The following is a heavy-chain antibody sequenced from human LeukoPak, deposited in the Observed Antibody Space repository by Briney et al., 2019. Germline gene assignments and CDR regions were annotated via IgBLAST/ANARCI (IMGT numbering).Heavy chain of an antibody. D-gene: IGHD1-14*01. V-gene: IGHV3-21*01. CDR3: ARGTMNIPGEHGAFDY. J-gene: IGHJ4*02. CDR1: GFTFSSYS. Sequence: PGGSLRLSYAASGFTFSSYSMNWVRQAPGKGLEWVSSISTSSSYIHYADSVKGRFTISRDNAKNSLYLQMNSLRAEDTAVYYCARGTMNIPGEHGAFDYWGQGTLVTVSS. CDR2: ISTSSSYI.